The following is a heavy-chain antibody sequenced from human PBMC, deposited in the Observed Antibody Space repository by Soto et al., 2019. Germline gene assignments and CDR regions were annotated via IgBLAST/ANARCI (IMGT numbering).Heavy chain of an antibody. J-gene: IGHJ1*01. V-gene: IGHV4-4*02. D-gene: IGHD6-6*01. Sequence: SETLSLTCAVSGGSISSSNWWSWVRQPPGKGLEWIGEIYHSGSTNYNPSLKNRVTISVDKSKNQFSLKLSSVTAADTAVYYCARMVAYSSSSVYFQHWGQGTLVTVSS. CDR1: GGSISSSNW. CDR3: ARMVAYSSSSVYFQH. CDR2: IYHSGST.